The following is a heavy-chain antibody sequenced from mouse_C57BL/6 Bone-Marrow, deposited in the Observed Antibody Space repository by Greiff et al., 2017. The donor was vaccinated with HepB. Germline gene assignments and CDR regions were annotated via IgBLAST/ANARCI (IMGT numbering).Heavy chain of an antibody. CDR3: ARPLNGYSFAY. D-gene: IGHD2-3*01. J-gene: IGHJ3*01. CDR2: INPGSGGT. Sequence: VQGVESGAELVRPGTSVKVSCKASGYAFTNYLIEWVKQRPGQGLEWIGVINPGSGGTNYNEKFKGKATLTADKSSSTAYMQLSSLTSEDSAVYFCARPLNGYSFAYWGQGTLVTVSA. V-gene: IGHV1-54*01. CDR1: GYAFTNYL.